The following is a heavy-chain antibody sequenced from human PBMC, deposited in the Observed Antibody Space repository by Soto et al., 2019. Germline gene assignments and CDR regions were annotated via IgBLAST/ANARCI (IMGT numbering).Heavy chain of an antibody. CDR3: ARCITGTDRGMDV. CDR2: IYYSGST. CDR1: GYSISSSNW. J-gene: IGHJ6*02. V-gene: IGHV4-28*01. Sequence: QVQLQESGPGLVKPSDTLSLTCAVTGYSISSSNWWGWIRQPPGKGLEWIGYIYYSGSTYYNPSLKSRVTMSIDTSNNQFSLKLSSVTAVDTAVYYCARCITGTDRGMDVWGQGTTVTVSS. D-gene: IGHD1-20*01.